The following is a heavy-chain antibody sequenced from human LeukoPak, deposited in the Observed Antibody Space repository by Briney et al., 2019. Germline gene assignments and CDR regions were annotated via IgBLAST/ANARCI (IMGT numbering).Heavy chain of an antibody. Sequence: ASMKVSCKASGYTFTSYDINWVRQATGQGLEWMGWMNPSSGDTGYAQKFQGRVTITKNTSISTTYMELSSLRSEDTAVYYCARALKYCSGGSCYHFDFWGQGTLVTVSS. D-gene: IGHD2-15*01. V-gene: IGHV1-8*03. J-gene: IGHJ4*02. CDR2: MNPSSGDT. CDR3: ARALKYCSGGSCYHFDF. CDR1: GYTFTSYD.